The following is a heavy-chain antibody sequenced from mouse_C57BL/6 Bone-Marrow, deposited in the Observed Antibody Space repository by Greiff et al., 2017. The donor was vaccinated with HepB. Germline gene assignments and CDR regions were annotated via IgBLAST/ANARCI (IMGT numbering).Heavy chain of an antibody. Sequence: DVHLVESGGDLVKPGGSLKLSCAASGFTFSSYGMSWVRQTPDKRLEWVATISSGGSYTYYPDSVKGRFTISRDNAKNTLYLQMSSLKSEDTAMYYCARPRYFDVWGTGTTVTVSS. CDR2: ISSGGSYT. CDR1: GFTFSSYG. J-gene: IGHJ1*03. CDR3: ARPRYFDV. V-gene: IGHV5-6*01.